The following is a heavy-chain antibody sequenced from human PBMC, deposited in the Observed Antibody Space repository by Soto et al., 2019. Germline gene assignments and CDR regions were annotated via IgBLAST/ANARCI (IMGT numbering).Heavy chain of an antibody. V-gene: IGHV1-18*01. J-gene: IGHJ4*02. CDR3: ARDPGTVLLWFGELFFDY. Sequence: QVQLVQSGAEVKKPGASVKVSCKASGYTFSSYGISWVRQAPGQGLEWMGWISAYNGNTNYAQKLQGRVTMTTDTSTSTAYMELRSLRSDDTAVYYGARDPGTVLLWFGELFFDYWGQGTLVTVSS. CDR1: GYTFSSYG. CDR2: ISAYNGNT. D-gene: IGHD3-10*01.